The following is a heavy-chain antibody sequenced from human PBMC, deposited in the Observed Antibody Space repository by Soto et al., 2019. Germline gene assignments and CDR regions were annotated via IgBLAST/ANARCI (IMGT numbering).Heavy chain of an antibody. CDR3: ATVPRGYSYGPSSYYFDY. V-gene: IGHV1-69*13. CDR1: GGTFSSYA. Sequence: SVKVSCKASGGTFSSYAISWVRQAPGQGLEWMGGIIPIFGTANYAQKFQGRVTITADESTSTAYMELSSLRSEDTAVYYCATVPRGYSYGPSSYYFDYWGQGTLVTVSS. D-gene: IGHD5-18*01. J-gene: IGHJ4*02. CDR2: IIPIFGTA.